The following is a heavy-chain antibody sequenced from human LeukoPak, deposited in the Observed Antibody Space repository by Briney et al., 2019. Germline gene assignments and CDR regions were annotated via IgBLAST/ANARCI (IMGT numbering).Heavy chain of an antibody. V-gene: IGHV3-30*14. CDR2: ISYDGSNK. D-gene: IGHD6-6*01. CDR1: GFTFSSYA. CDR3: ASPYSSSSLYYYYDMDV. J-gene: IGHJ6*02. Sequence: GGSLRLSCAASGFTFSSYAMHWVRQAPGKGLEWVAVISYDGSNKYYADSVKGRFTISRDNSKNTLYLQMNSLRAEDTAVYYCASPYSSSSLYYYYDMDVWGQGTTVTVSS.